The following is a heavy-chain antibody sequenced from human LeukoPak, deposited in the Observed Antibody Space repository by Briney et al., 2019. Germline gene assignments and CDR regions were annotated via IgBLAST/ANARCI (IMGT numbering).Heavy chain of an antibody. V-gene: IGHV1-58*02. J-gene: IGHJ6*02. CDR3: AATLTVTTGSTYYGMDI. CDR1: GFTFATST. CDR2: IVVGSGHT. D-gene: IGHD4-17*01. Sequence: SVKVSRKASGFTFATSTMQWVRQARGQRLEWMGWIVVGSGHTNYAQKFQQRVTITRDMSTSTAYIYLSSLTSEDTALYYCAATLTVTTGSTYYGMDIWGQGTTVTVSS.